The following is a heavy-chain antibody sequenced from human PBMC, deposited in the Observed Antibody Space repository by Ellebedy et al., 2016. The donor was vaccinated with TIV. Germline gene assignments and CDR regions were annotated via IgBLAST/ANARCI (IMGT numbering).Heavy chain of an antibody. J-gene: IGHJ4*02. CDR1: GFTVSNNF. CDR3: ATRPGFAAGVSGY. V-gene: IGHV3-53*01. Sequence: GESLKISCAASGFTVSNNFMTWVRQAPGKGLEWVALVYSGGRTNYADSVQGRFTISRDSSMNTVYLQMNNLKVEDTAVHYLATRPGFAAGVSGYWGQGALVTVSS. CDR2: VYSGGRT. D-gene: IGHD3-10*01.